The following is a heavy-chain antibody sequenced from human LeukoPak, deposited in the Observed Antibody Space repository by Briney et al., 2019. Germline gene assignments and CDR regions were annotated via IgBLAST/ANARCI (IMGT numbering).Heavy chain of an antibody. V-gene: IGHV3-30*18. Sequence: PGGSLRLSCAASGFTFSSYGMHWVRQAPGKGLEWVAVISYDGSNKYYADSVKGRFTISRDNSKNTLYLQMNSLRAEDTAVYYCAKGARRGAIGALFDYWGQGTLVTVSS. J-gene: IGHJ4*02. CDR2: ISYDGSNK. CDR1: GFTFSSYG. CDR3: AKGARRGAIGALFDY.